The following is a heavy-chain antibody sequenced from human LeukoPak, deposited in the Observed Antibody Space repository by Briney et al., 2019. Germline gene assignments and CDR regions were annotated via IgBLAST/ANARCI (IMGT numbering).Heavy chain of an antibody. J-gene: IGHJ4*02. D-gene: IGHD3-22*01. CDR1: GFTFSSCP. Sequence: GGSLRLSCAASGFTFSSCPMTWVRQAPGKGPEWVSFISDSGGITYYADSVKGRFTISRDNSKNTLYLQMNSLRAEDTAVYCCARDLAYYYDSSGYYYGYWGQGTLVTVSS. V-gene: IGHV3-23*01. CDR3: ARDLAYYYDSSGYYYGY. CDR2: ISDSGGIT.